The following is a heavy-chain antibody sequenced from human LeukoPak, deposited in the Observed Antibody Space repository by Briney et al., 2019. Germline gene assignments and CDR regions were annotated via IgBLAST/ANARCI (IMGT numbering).Heavy chain of an antibody. J-gene: IGHJ4*02. Sequence: HPGRSLRLSCAASGFTFDDYAMHWVRQAPGKGLEWVSGISWNSGSIGYADSVKGRFTISRDNAKNSLYLQMNSLRAEDTALYYCAKDGSYSYTFDYWGQGTLVTVSS. CDR1: GFTFDDYA. D-gene: IGHD2-2*02. CDR2: ISWNSGSI. CDR3: AKDGSYSYTFDY. V-gene: IGHV3-9*01.